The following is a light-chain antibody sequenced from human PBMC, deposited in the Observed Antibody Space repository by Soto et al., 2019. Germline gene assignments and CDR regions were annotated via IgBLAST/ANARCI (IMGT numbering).Light chain of an antibody. CDR3: AAWDDSLSDH. CDR2: RND. V-gene: IGLV1-47*01. J-gene: IGLJ1*01. Sequence: QSALTQPPSASGTPGQRVTISCSGSSSNIGSNYVYWYQQLPGTAPKLLISRNDQRPSGIPDRFSGSKSGTSASLAISGLRSEDEADYYCAAWDDSLSDHLGTGTKVTVL. CDR1: SSNIGSNY.